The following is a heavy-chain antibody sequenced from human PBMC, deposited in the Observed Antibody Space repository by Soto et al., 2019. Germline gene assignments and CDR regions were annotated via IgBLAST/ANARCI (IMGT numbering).Heavy chain of an antibody. CDR2: IYYSGST. D-gene: IGHD6-13*01. CDR1: GGSISSGGYY. V-gene: IGHV4-31*03. J-gene: IGHJ4*02. Sequence: PSETLSLTCTVSGGSISSGGYYWSWIRQHPGKGLEWIGYIYYSGSTYYNPSLKSRVTISVDTSKNQFSLKLSSVSAADTAVYYCARDIEAAGLFFDYWGQGTLVTVSS. CDR3: ARDIEAAGLFFDY.